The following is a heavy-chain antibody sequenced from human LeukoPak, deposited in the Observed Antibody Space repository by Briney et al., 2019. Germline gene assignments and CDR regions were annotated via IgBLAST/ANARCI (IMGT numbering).Heavy chain of an antibody. Sequence: PGGSLRLSCAASGFTFSSYGMHWVRQAPGKGLEWVAVIWNDGSHEYYADSEKGRFTISRDNSKNTLYLQMNSLRAEDTAVYYCAKDRGYCSSTSCYSVWFFDYWGQGTLVTVSS. J-gene: IGHJ4*02. CDR1: GFTFSSYG. CDR2: IWNDGSHE. V-gene: IGHV3-33*06. D-gene: IGHD2-2*01. CDR3: AKDRGYCSSTSCYSVWFFDY.